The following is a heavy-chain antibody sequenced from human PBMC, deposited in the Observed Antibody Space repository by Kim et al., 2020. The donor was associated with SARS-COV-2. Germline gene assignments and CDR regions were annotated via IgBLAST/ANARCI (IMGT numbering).Heavy chain of an antibody. D-gene: IGHD3-10*01. Sequence: GGSLRLSCAASGFTFSSYWMSWVRQAPGKGLEWVTNIKQDGSEKYYVDSVKGRFTISRDNAKNSLYLQMNSLRAEDTAVYYCARRPWEWFGEQFSRQRTYYFDYWGQGTLVTVSS. CDR2: IKQDGSEK. CDR3: ARRPWEWFGEQFSRQRTYYFDY. V-gene: IGHV3-7*03. J-gene: IGHJ4*02. CDR1: GFTFSSYW.